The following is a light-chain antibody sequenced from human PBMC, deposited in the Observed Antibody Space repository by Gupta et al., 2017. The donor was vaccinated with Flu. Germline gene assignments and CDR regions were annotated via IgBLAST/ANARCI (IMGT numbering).Light chain of an antibody. V-gene: IGKV3-11*01. J-gene: IGKJ4*01. CDR3: QQRSTLLT. CDR2: DAS. Sequence: SSSNGENPTPAGRDSQRVSEYLGWQQQKPGQAPRLLIYDASNSDSGSPDRFSGSGDGKDFTLTSSRLEHEDFEVYYGQQRSTLLTFGGGTKVDIK. CDR1: QRVSEY.